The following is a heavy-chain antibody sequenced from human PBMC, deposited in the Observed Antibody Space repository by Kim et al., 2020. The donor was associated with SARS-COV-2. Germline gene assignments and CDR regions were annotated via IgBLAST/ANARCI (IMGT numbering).Heavy chain of an antibody. Sequence: GGSLRLSCAASGFTFSDSAMSWVRQAPGRGLQWVSSITNSGDSTFYADSVKGRFTISRDNSKNTLYLQINSLRAEDTAIFYCAKNGPGACPNPWGQGT. J-gene: IGHJ5*02. V-gene: IGHV3-23*01. CDR1: GFTFSDSA. CDR2: ITNSGDST. CDR3: AKNGPGACPNP. D-gene: IGHD1-26*01.